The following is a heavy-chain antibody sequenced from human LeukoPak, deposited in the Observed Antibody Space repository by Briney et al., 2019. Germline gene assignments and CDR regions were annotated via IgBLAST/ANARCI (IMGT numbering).Heavy chain of an antibody. Sequence: ASVKVSCKASGYTFTGYYMHWVRQAPGQGLEWMGWINPNSGGTNYAQKFQGWVTMTRDTSISTAYMELSRLRSDDTAVYYYARASGAVAIYGMDVWGQGTTVTVSS. V-gene: IGHV1-2*04. CDR1: GYTFTGYY. J-gene: IGHJ6*02. D-gene: IGHD6-19*01. CDR2: INPNSGGT. CDR3: ARASGAVAIYGMDV.